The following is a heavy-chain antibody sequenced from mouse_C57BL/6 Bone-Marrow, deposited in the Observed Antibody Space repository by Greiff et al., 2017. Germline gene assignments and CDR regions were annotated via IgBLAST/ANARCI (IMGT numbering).Heavy chain of an antibody. CDR3: ARRVYYGNSGYFDV. CDR1: GYTFTTYP. CDR2: FHPYNDDT. Sequence: QVHVKQSGAELVKPGASVKMSCKASGYTFTTYPIEWMKQNHGKSLEWIGNFHPYNDDTKYNEKFKGKATLTVEKSSSTVYLELSRLTSDDSAVYYCARRVYYGNSGYFDVWGTGTTVTVSS. J-gene: IGHJ1*03. D-gene: IGHD2-1*01. V-gene: IGHV1-47*01.